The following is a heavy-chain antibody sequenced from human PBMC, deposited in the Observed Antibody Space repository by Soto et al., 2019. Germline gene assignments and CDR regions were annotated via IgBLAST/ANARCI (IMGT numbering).Heavy chain of an antibody. CDR3: ARGGGIVVVTDMYDH. CDR2: INPSGGYT. J-gene: IGHJ4*02. D-gene: IGHD2-21*02. Sequence: GASVKVSCKASGYTFSSYYMNWVRQAPGQGLEWLGIINPSGGYTTYAQRFLGRVTMTSDTSTSTVHMELGSLTSEDTAVYYCARGGGIVVVTDMYDHWGQGTLVTGSS. V-gene: IGHV1-46*03. CDR1: GYTFSSYY.